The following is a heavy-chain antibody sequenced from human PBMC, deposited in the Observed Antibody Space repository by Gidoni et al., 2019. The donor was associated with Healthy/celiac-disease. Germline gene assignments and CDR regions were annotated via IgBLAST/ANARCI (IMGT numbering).Heavy chain of an antibody. CDR3: ARVDTAMVLLDY. V-gene: IGHV3-23*01. J-gene: IGHJ4*02. D-gene: IGHD5-18*01. Sequence: EVQLLESGGGLVQPGGSLRLSGAASGFTFSSYAMSWVRQAPVKGLEWVSAISGSGGSTYYADSVKGRFTISRDNSKNTLYLQMNCLRAEDTAVYYCARVDTAMVLLDYWGQGPLVTVSS. CDR1: GFTFSSYA. CDR2: ISGSGGST.